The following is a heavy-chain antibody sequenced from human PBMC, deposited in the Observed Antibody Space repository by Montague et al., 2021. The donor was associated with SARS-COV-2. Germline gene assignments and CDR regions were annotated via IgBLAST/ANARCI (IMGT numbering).Heavy chain of an antibody. D-gene: IGHD2-2*01. CDR2: IYYSGST. CDR1: GGSISSSSYY. CDR3: ARFYRVLPAASFDY. V-gene: IGHV4-39*01. J-gene: IGHJ4*02. Sequence: SETLSLTCTVSGGSISSSSYYWGWIRRPPGKGLEWIGSIYYSGSTYYXPSLKSRVTISVDTSKNQFSLKLSSVTAADTAVYYCARFYRVLPAASFDYWGQGTLVTVSS.